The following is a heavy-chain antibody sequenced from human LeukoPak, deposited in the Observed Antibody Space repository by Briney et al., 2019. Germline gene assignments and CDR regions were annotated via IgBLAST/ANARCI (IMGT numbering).Heavy chain of an antibody. J-gene: IGHJ4*02. V-gene: IGHV3-23*01. D-gene: IGHD4-17*01. Sequence: PGGSLRLSCAASGFTFSNYAMRWVRQAPGKGLEWVSGISGSGDSTYYADSVKGRFTISRDNSKNTLYLQMNSLRAEDTAVYYCAKAHYGDYGSVDYWGQGTLVTVSS. CDR1: GFTFSNYA. CDR3: AKAHYGDYGSVDY. CDR2: ISGSGDST.